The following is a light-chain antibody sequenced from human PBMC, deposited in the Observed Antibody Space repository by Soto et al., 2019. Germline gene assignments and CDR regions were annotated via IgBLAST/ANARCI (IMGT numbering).Light chain of an antibody. J-gene: IGKJ1*01. CDR1: QRVSNH. CDR3: QQYSSSRT. V-gene: IGKV3-20*01. CDR2: GAS. Sequence: ETVLTQSPVTLSVSPGDTATLSCRASQRVSNHFAWYQQKPGQAPRLLIYGASNRATGIPDRFSGSGSGTDFTLTITRLEPEDFAMYYCQQYSSSRTFGQGTKVDIK.